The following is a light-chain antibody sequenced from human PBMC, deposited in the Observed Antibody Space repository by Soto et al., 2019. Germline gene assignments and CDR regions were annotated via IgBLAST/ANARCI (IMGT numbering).Light chain of an antibody. J-gene: IGKJ1*01. V-gene: IGKV1-5*03. Sequence: DIQMTQSPSTLSASVGDRVTITCRASQSISTWLAWYQQEPGKAPKLLIHKASSLQSGVPSRFSGSGSGTDFTLTISSLHPDYFATYYCQQYNSYSPTFGQGTKVDIK. CDR3: QQYNSYSPT. CDR2: KAS. CDR1: QSISTW.